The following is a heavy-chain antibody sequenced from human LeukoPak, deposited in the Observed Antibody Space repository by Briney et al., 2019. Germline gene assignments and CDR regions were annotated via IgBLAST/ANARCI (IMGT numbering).Heavy chain of an antibody. V-gene: IGHV1-2*02. CDR3: AGGGGAVAGRLGLYGY. D-gene: IGHD6-19*01. J-gene: IGHJ4*02. CDR1: GYTFTGYY. CDR2: INPNSGGT. Sequence: GASVKVSCKASGYTFTGYYMHWVRQAPGQGLEWMGWINPNSGGTNYAQKFQGRVTMTRDTSISTAYMELSRLRSDDTAVYYCAGGGGAVAGRLGLYGYWGQGTLVTVSS.